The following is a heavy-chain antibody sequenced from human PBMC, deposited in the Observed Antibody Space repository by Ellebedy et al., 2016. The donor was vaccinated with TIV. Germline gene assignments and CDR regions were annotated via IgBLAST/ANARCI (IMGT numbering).Heavy chain of an antibody. CDR3: ARAPRGGTDY. CDR1: GFVFSSYT. J-gene: IGHJ4*02. D-gene: IGHD3-10*01. Sequence: GESLKISCAASGFVFSSYTMNWVRQAPGKGLEWVSFISDTSIYYADAVEGRFTISRDNAKNSLYLQMDSLRAEDTAVYFCARAPRGGTDYWGQGTLVTVSS. V-gene: IGHV3-21*04. CDR2: ISDTSI.